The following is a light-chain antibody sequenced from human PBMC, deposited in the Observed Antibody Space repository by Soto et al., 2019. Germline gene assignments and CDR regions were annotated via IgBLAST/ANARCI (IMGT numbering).Light chain of an antibody. Sequence: QSVLAQPASVSGSPGQSITISCVGTSSVICDYYYVSWYQQHPGKVPKVIIYDVCNRPSGVSYRFSATKSGNTASLTISGLQAEDEADYYCCSYTRSGTLIFGTGTKVTVL. V-gene: IGLV2-14*01. J-gene: IGLJ1*01. CDR3: CSYTRSGTLI. CDR1: SSVICDYYY. CDR2: DVC.